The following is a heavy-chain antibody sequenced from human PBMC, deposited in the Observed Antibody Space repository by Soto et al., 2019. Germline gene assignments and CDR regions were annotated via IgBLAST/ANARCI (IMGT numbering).Heavy chain of an antibody. V-gene: IGHV3-30*03. CDR1: GFTFSSYG. D-gene: IGHD2-15*01. CDR2: ISYDGSNE. Sequence: QVQLVESGGGVVQPGRSLRLSCAASGFTFSSYGMHWVRQAPGKGLEWVALISYDGSNEDYADSVKGRFTISRDNSKKTLYLPMNSLRPEDPAVYYCAIVLASLVLLYAMHVWGQGTTVTVSS. CDR3: AIVLASLVLLYAMHV. J-gene: IGHJ6*02.